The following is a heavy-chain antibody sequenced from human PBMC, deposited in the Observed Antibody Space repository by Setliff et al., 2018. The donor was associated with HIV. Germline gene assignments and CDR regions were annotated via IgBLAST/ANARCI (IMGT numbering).Heavy chain of an antibody. CDR1: DGSFSSDY. V-gene: IGHV4-59*01. D-gene: IGHD2-15*01. CDR2: IYYSGST. Sequence: SETLSLTCTVSDGSFSSDYRTWIRQTPGKGLEWIGYIYYSGSTKYNPSLTSRVTISVDTSKNHFSLKLTSVTAADTAVYFCARGFKNEYEFSGYMDVWGNGTMVTVSS. CDR3: ARGFKNEYEFSGYMDV. J-gene: IGHJ6*03.